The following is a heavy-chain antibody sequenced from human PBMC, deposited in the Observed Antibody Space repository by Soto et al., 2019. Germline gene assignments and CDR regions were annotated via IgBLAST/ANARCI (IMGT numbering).Heavy chain of an antibody. Sequence: SETLSLTCTVSGGSISSYYWSWIRQPPGKGLEWIGYIYYSGSTNYNPSLKSRVTISVDTSKNQFSLKLSSVTAADTAVYYCARLGAYCSGGSCYKKGYNWFDPWGQGTLVTVS. D-gene: IGHD2-15*01. CDR1: GGSISSYY. J-gene: IGHJ5*02. CDR2: IYYSGST. V-gene: IGHV4-59*08. CDR3: ARLGAYCSGGSCYKKGYNWFDP.